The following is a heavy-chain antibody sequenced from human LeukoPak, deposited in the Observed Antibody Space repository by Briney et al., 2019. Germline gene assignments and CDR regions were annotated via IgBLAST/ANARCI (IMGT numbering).Heavy chain of an antibody. CDR2: MYSSGST. J-gene: IGHJ4*02. CDR3: ASYSSSWGLDC. D-gene: IGHD6-13*01. CDR1: GGSISSYY. V-gene: IGHV4-4*07. Sequence: SETLSLTCTVSGGSISSYYWSWIRQPAGKGLEWIGRMYSSGSTNYNPSLKSRVTMSVDTSKNQFSLKLSSVIAADTAVYYCASYSSSWGLDCWGQGTLVTVSS.